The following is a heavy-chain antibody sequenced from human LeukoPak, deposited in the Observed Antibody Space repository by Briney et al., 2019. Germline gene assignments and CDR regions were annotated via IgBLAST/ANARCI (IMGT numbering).Heavy chain of an antibody. Sequence: GGSLRLSCIASGFTFRSYALTWVRQAPGKGLEWVAVISYDGSNKYYADSVKGRFTISRDNSKNTLYLQMNSLRAEDTAVYYCAKAPSQTYYDFWSGYYNYYYYGMDVWGQGTTVTVSS. D-gene: IGHD3-3*01. CDR1: GFTFRSYA. J-gene: IGHJ6*02. CDR2: ISYDGSNK. CDR3: AKAPSQTYYDFWSGYYNYYYYGMDV. V-gene: IGHV3-30*04.